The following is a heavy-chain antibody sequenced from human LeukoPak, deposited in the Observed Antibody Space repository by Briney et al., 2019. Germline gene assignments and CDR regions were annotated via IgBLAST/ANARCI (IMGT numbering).Heavy chain of an antibody. Sequence: ASVKVSCKASVYTFTSYDINWVRQATGQGLEWMGWMNPNSGNTGYARKFQGRVTMTRNTSISTAYMELSSLRSEDTAVYYCASLYYYGSGSRGPRWGQGTLVTVSS. D-gene: IGHD3-10*01. J-gene: IGHJ4*02. CDR1: VYTFTSYD. CDR2: MNPNSGNT. V-gene: IGHV1-8*01. CDR3: ASLYYYGSGSRGPR.